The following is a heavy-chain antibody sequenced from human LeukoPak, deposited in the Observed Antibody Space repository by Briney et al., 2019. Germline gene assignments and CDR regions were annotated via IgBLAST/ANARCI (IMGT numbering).Heavy chain of an antibody. V-gene: IGHV6-1*01. D-gene: IGHD3-22*01. CDR3: ARVTYYYDSSGYYYRGPDAFDI. CDR2: TYYRSKWYN. J-gene: IGHJ3*02. CDR1: GDSVSSNSAA. Sequence: SQTLSLTCAISGDSVSSNSAAWNWIRQSPSRGLEWLGRTYYRSKWYNDYAVSVKSRITINPDTSKNQFSLQLNSVTPEDTAVYYCARVTYYYDSSGYYYRGPDAFDIWGQGTMVTVSS.